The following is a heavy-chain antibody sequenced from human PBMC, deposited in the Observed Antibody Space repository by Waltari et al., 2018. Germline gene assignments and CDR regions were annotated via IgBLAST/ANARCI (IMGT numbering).Heavy chain of an antibody. V-gene: IGHV3-48*01. CDR2: ISSSSSTI. Sequence: EVQLVESGGGLVQPGGSLRLSCAASGFTFSSYSMNWVSQAPGKGLEWVSYISSSSSTIYYADSVKGRFSISRDNAKNSLYLQMNSLRAEDTAVYYCARDRAHWLIPYGMDVWGQGTTVTVSS. D-gene: IGHD3-16*01. CDR1: GFTFSSYS. J-gene: IGHJ6*02. CDR3: ARDRAHWLIPYGMDV.